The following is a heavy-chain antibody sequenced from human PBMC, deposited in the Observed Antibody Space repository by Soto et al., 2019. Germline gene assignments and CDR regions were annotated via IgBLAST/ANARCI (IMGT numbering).Heavy chain of an antibody. Sequence: QVQLVESGGGVVQPGRSLRLSCAASGFTFSSYGMHWVRQAPGKGLEWVAVIWYDGSNKYYADYVKGRFTISRDNSKNTLYLQMNSLRAEDTAVYYCARGDYSNYLDYWGQGTLVTVSS. CDR1: GFTFSSYG. CDR2: IWYDGSNK. J-gene: IGHJ4*02. CDR3: ARGDYSNYLDY. D-gene: IGHD4-4*01. V-gene: IGHV3-33*01.